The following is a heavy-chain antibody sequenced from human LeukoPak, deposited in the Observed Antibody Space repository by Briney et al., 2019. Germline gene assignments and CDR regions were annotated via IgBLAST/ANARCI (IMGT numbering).Heavy chain of an antibody. J-gene: IGHJ4*02. V-gene: IGHV3-48*03. Sequence: GGSLRLSCAASGFTFSSYEMNWVRQAPGKGLEWVSYISNSGSTIYYADSVKGRFTISRDNAKSSLYLEMNSLRAEDTAVYYCARVESGSEYDLYIDYWGQGTLVAVSS. CDR2: ISNSGSTI. D-gene: IGHD2/OR15-2a*01. CDR1: GFTFSSYE. CDR3: ARVESGSEYDLYIDY.